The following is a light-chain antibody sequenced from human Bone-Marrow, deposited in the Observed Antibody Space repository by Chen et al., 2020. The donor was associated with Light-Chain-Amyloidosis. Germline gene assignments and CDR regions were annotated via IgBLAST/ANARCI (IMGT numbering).Light chain of an antibody. CDR2: EVS. CDR1: SSDIGGSNF. J-gene: IGLJ3*02. CDR3: SSYTTSTTWV. Sequence: QSALTQPASVSGSPGHSISISCTGASSDIGGSNFVSWYQQHSGKATKLILDEVSNRPSGVSSRFSGSKAGDTASLTISGLQPEDEADYYCSSYTTSTTWVFGGGTKLTVL. V-gene: IGLV2-14*01.